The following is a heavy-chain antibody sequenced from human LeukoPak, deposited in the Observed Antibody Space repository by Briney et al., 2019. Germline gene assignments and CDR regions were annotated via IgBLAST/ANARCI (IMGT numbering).Heavy chain of an antibody. D-gene: IGHD1-26*01. CDR2: IDWDDDK. CDR3: ARSSYSGSYYTDDY. J-gene: IGHJ4*02. Sequence: ESGPTLVNPTQTLTLTCTFSGFSLSTRGMCVSWIRQPPGKALEWLARIDWDDDKYYSTSLKTRLTISKDTSKNQVVLTMTNMDPVDTATYYCARSSYSGSYYTDDYWGQGTLVTVSS. V-gene: IGHV2-70*11. CDR1: GFSLSTRGMC.